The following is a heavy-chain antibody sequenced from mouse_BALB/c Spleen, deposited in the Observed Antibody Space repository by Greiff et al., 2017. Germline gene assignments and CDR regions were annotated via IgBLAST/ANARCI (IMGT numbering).Heavy chain of an antibody. J-gene: IGHJ4*01. D-gene: IGHD2-1*01. CDR1: GFSLTGYG. CDR2: IWGDGST. CDR3: ARDPLFYYGNYYAMDY. V-gene: IGHV2-6-7*01. Sequence: VKLMESGPGLVAPSQSLSITCTVPGFSLTGYGVNWVRQPPGKGLEWLGMIWGDGSTDYNSALKSRLSISKDNSKSQVFLKMNSLQTDDTARYYCARDPLFYYGNYYAMDYWGQGTSVTVSS.